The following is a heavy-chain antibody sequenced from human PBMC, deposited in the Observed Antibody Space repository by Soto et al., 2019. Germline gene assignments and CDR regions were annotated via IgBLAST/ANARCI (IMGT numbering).Heavy chain of an antibody. V-gene: IGHV3-7*01. J-gene: IGHJ4*02. Sequence: GGSLRLSCAASGFTFSSYWMSWVRQAPGKGLEWVANIKQDGSEKYYVDSVKGRFTISRDNAKNSLYLQMNSLRAEDTAVYYCARWPQGPAVMGPFDYWGQGTLVTVSS. D-gene: IGHD2-2*01. CDR2: IKQDGSEK. CDR3: ARWPQGPAVMGPFDY. CDR1: GFTFSSYW.